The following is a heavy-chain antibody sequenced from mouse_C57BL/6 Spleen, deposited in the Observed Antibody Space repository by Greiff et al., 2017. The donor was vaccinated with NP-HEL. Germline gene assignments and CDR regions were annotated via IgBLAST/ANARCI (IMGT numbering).Heavy chain of an antibody. CDR1: GYTFTSYG. D-gene: IGHD3-2*02. CDR3: ARRTTAQATPLYYFDY. Sequence: QVQLQQSGAELARPGASVKLSCKASGYTFTSYGISWVKQRTGQGLEWIGEIYPRSGNTYYNEKFKGKATLTADKSSSTAYMELRSLTSEDSAVYFCARRTTAQATPLYYFDYWGQGTTLTVSS. V-gene: IGHV1-81*01. CDR2: IYPRSGNT. J-gene: IGHJ2*01.